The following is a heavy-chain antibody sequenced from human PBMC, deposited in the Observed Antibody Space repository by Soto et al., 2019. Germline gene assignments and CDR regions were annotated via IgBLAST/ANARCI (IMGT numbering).Heavy chain of an antibody. CDR2: IYWDDDN. J-gene: IGHJ4*02. D-gene: IGHD3-10*01. V-gene: IGHV2-5*02. Sequence: QLTLKESGPTLVKPTQTLTLTCTFSGFSLSTSGVGVGWIRQPPGKALEWLALIYWDDDNRYSPSLKSRLTITKDTSKNQVVLTLTNMDPVDTATYYGAHSIIGGSGSYDYGFDYWGQGTLVTVSS. CDR3: AHSIIGGSGSYDYGFDY. CDR1: GFSLSTSGVG.